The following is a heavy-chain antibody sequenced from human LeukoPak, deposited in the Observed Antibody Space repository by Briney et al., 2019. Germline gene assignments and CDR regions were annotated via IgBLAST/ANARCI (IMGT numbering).Heavy chain of an antibody. Sequence: SETLSLTCSVSGDSISSYYWSWIRQPPGKGLEWVGTLYSSGFTYYNPSPKSRVTISVDTSKNQFSLKLSSVTAADTAVYYCARASPPYYDYVWGSYRSPRFDYWGQGTLVTVSS. CDR1: GDSISSYY. CDR3: ARASPPYYDYVWGSYRSPRFDY. V-gene: IGHV4-4*08. D-gene: IGHD3-16*02. CDR2: LYSSGFT. J-gene: IGHJ4*02.